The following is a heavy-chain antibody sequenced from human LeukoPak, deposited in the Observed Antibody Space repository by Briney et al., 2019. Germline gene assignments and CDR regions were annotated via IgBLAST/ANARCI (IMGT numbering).Heavy chain of an antibody. CDR1: GFTFSSYS. Sequence: GGSLRLSCAASGFTFSSYSMNWVRQAPGKGLEWVSSISSSSSYIYYADSVKGRFTISRDNAKNSLYLQMNSLRAEDTAVYYCARGHGSSDAFDIWGQGTMVTVST. J-gene: IGHJ3*02. D-gene: IGHD1-26*01. V-gene: IGHV3-21*01. CDR3: ARGHGSSDAFDI. CDR2: ISSSSSYI.